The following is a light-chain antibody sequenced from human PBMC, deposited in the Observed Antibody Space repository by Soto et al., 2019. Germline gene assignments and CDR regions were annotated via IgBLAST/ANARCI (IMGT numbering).Light chain of an antibody. CDR3: VSYTNPGTYV. CDR1: SRDVTDSDS. V-gene: IGLV2-14*03. Sequence: QSALTQPASLSGSPGQSVTISCAGASRDVTDSDSVSWYQHRPGEAPELKILDFTYRPSGVSDRFSGSLSADTASLTISGLQVEDEGDYYCVSYTNPGTYVFGPGTKLTVL. J-gene: IGLJ1*01. CDR2: DFT.